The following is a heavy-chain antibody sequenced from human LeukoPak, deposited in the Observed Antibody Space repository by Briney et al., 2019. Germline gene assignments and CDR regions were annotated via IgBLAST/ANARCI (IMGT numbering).Heavy chain of an antibody. CDR1: GFTFSSYA. Sequence: GGSLRLSCAASGFTFSSYAMSWVRQAPGKGLEWVSAISGSGASTYYADSVKGRFTISRDNSKNTLYLQMNSLRSDDTAVYYCARESRRTTYPKNWFDPWGQGTLVTVSS. CDR2: ISGSGAST. CDR3: ARESRRTTYPKNWFDP. J-gene: IGHJ5*02. V-gene: IGHV3-23*01. D-gene: IGHD4-17*01.